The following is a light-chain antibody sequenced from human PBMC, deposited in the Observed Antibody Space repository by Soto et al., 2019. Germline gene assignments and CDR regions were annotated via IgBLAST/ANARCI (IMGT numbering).Light chain of an antibody. V-gene: IGKV3-20*01. Sequence: EIVMTQSPATLAVSPGERATLSCRASQSVSNNYLAWYQQKPGQAPRLLIYGASNRATGIPDRFSGSGSGTDFTLTISRLEPEDFAVYYCQQYGSSGTFGKGTKVDIK. CDR3: QQYGSSGT. CDR2: GAS. CDR1: QSVSNNY. J-gene: IGKJ1*01.